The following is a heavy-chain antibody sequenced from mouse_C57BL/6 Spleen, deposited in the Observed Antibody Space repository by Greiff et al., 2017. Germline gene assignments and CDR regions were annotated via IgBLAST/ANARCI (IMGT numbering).Heavy chain of an antibody. CDR3: TRHEWLHGFGY. CDR1: GFTFSSYT. Sequence: EVKLMESGGGLVKPGGSLKLSCAASGFTFSSYTMSWVRQTPGKGLEWVATISGGGGNTYYPDSGKGRLTISRDNAKNPLYLQMSRLRSEATALYYCTRHEWLHGFGYWGKGTTRTVSS. CDR2: ISGGGGNT. V-gene: IGHV5-9*01. D-gene: IGHD1-2*01. J-gene: IGHJ2*01.